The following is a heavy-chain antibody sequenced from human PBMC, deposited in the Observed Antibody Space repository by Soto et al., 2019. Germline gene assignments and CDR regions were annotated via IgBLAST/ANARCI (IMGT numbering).Heavy chain of an antibody. J-gene: IGHJ6*03. D-gene: IGHD2-15*01. CDR1: GFTVSSNY. CDR3: ARDGRYCSGGSCYYYYYYMDA. CDR2: VYSGGST. Sequence: PGGSLRLSCAASGFTVSSNYMSWVRQAPGKGLEWVSLVYSGGSTYYADSVKGRFTISRDNSKNTLYLQMNGLRAEDTAVYYCARDGRYCSGGSCYYYYYYMDAWGKGTTVTVSS. V-gene: IGHV3-66*01.